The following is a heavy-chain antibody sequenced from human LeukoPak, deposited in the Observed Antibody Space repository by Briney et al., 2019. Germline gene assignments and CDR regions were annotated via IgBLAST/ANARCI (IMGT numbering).Heavy chain of an antibody. J-gene: IGHJ4*02. CDR3: ARGQRLVDY. Sequence: GGSLRLSCAATGFTFSSYAMHWVRQAPGKGLEYVSAISSNGGSTYYANSVKGRFTISRDNSKNTLYLQMGSLRAEDMAVYYCARGQRLVDYWGQGTLVTVSS. V-gene: IGHV3-64*01. CDR2: ISSNGGST. CDR1: GFTFSSYA. D-gene: IGHD5-12*01.